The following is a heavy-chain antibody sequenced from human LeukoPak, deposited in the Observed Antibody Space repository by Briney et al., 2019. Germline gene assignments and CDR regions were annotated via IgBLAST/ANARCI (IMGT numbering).Heavy chain of an antibody. CDR3: ARELGYCSGGSCYSVGALDV. CDR2: INPSGGST. J-gene: IGHJ6*02. V-gene: IGHV1-46*01. D-gene: IGHD2-15*01. CDR1: GYIFTSYY. Sequence: ASVKVSCKASGYIFTSYYMHWVRQAPGQGLEWMGIINPSGGSTSYAQKFQGRVTMTRDTSTSTVYMELSSLRSEDTAVYYCARELGYCSGGSCYSVGALDVWGQGTTVTVSS.